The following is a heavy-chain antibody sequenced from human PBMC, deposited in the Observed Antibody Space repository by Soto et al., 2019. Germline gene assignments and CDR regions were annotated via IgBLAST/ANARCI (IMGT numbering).Heavy chain of an antibody. CDR2: IYSSGTI. V-gene: IGHV4-59*01. CDR1: GGSISRYF. Sequence: SETLSLTCTVSGGSISRYFWSWIRQSPGEGLEWIIHIYSSGTINYNPSLKSRVTISVDTSKNQFSLKLRSVTAADTAVYYCATDYGDYVGAFDIWGQGTMVTVSS. D-gene: IGHD4-17*01. CDR3: ATDYGDYVGAFDI. J-gene: IGHJ3*02.